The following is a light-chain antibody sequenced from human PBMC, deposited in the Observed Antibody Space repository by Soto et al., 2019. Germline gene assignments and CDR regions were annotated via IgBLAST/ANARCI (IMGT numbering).Light chain of an antibody. CDR1: SSDVGSYNH. V-gene: IGLV2-18*02. J-gene: IGLJ1*01. CDR3: SSFTTSSPYV. CDR2: EVS. Sequence: QSVLTQPPSVSGSPGQSVTISCTGTSSDVGSYNHVAWYQQPPGTAPKLMIYEVSNRPSGVPDRFSGSKSGNTASLTISGLQAEDEADYYCSSFTTSSPYVFGTGTKVTVL.